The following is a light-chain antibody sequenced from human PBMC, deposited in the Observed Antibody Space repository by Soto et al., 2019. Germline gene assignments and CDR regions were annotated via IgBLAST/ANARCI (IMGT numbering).Light chain of an antibody. CDR2: AAS. J-gene: IGKJ4*01. V-gene: IGKV1-39*01. CDR1: QSITSH. Sequence: QMTQSPSSLFASVGDRVTITCRSSQSITSHLNWYQQKVGQSPKLLIYAASTLQSGVPPRFSGSGSETEFTLTISGLQREDFATYYCQQSHSAPLTFGGGTKVEIK. CDR3: QQSHSAPLT.